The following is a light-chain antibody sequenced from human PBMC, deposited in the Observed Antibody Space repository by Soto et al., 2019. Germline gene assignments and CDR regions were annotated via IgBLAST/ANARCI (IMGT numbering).Light chain of an antibody. CDR3: SSYTGSNTRV. Sequence: QSALTQPASVSGSPGQSITISCTGTSSDVGAYNYVSWYQQHPGKAPKVMIFDVSNRPSVISNRFSGSKSGNTASLTISGLQAEDEDDYYCSSYTGSNTRVLGGGTQLTVL. CDR1: SSDVGAYNY. J-gene: IGLJ3*02. CDR2: DVS. V-gene: IGLV2-14*03.